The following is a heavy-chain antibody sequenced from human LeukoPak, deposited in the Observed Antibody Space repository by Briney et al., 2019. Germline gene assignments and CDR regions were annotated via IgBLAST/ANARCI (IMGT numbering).Heavy chain of an antibody. CDR3: ARRAGDYSHPYDY. CDR1: GFTFSDYY. J-gene: IGHJ4*02. D-gene: IGHD3-22*01. CDR2: ISSSGSTI. Sequence: GGSLRLSCAASGFTFSDYYMSWIRQAPGKGLEWVSYISSSGSTIYYADSVKGRFTISRDNSKNTVHLQMNSLRAEDTAMYYCARRAGDYSHPYDYWGQGTLVTVPS. V-gene: IGHV3-11*01.